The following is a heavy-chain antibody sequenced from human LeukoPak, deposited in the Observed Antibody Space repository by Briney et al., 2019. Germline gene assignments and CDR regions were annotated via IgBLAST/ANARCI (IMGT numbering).Heavy chain of an antibody. CDR1: GGSFSGYY. CDR3: VRHLESPYSGTYGF. D-gene: IGHD1-26*01. V-gene: IGHV4-34*01. CDR2: INHSGST. J-gene: IGHJ4*02. Sequence: SETLSLTCAVYGGSFSGYYWSWIRQPPGKGLEWIGEINHSGSTNYNPSLKSRVTISVDTSRNQFSLRLNSLTAADTAVYFCVRHLESPYSGTYGFWGQGILVSVSS.